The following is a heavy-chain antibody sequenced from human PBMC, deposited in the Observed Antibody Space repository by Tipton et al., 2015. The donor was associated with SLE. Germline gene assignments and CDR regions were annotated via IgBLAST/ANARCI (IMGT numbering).Heavy chain of an antibody. CDR2: IYYSGST. CDR3: ASQNGEGYCSGGSCPGD. D-gene: IGHD2-15*01. V-gene: IGHV4-59*12. J-gene: IGHJ4*02. Sequence: TLSLTCTVSGGSISSYYWSWIRQPPGKGLEWIGYIYYSGSTNYNPPLKSRVTISVDTSKNPFSLKLNSVTAADTAVYYCASQNGEGYCSGGSCPGDWCQGTLVTVSS. CDR1: GGSISSYY.